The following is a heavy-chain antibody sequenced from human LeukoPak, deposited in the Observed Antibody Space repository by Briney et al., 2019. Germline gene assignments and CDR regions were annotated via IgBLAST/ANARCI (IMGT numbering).Heavy chain of an antibody. J-gene: IGHJ4*02. D-gene: IGHD1-26*01. CDR1: GFTFSSYT. V-gene: IGHV3-21*01. Sequence: GGSLRLSCAVSGFTFSSYTMNWVRQTPGKGLEWVSSISSSGSYIYYADSVKGRFTISRDNVRNSLYLQMNSLRAEDTAVYYCARGAHSGSYPSDHPFDYWGQGTLVTVSS. CDR3: ARGAHSGSYPSDHPFDY. CDR2: ISSSGSYI.